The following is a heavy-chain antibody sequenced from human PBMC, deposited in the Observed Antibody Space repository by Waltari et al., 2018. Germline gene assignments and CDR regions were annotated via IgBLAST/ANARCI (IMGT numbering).Heavy chain of an antibody. V-gene: IGHV4-59*01. D-gene: IGHD1-26*01. CDR3: ARVHSGSYRYFQH. Sequence: QVQLQESGPGLVKPSETLSLPCTVSGGSISSYYWSWIRQPPGKGLEWIGYIYYSGSTNYNPSLKSRVTISVDTSKNQFSLKLSSVTAADTAVYYCARVHSGSYRYFQHWGQGTLVTVSS. J-gene: IGHJ1*01. CDR2: IYYSGST. CDR1: GGSISSYY.